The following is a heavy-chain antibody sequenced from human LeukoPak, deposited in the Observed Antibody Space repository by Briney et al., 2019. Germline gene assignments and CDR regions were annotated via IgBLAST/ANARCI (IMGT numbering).Heavy chain of an antibody. CDR1: GGSITSGGYF. Sequence: SSETLSLTCTVSGGSITSGGYFWTWIRQHPGKGLEWIGYIYYSGSTYYNPSLKSRVTISLDTSENQFSLKLSSVTAADTAVYYCVREDDTTMAFDSWGQGTLVTVSS. CDR3: VREDDTTMAFDS. J-gene: IGHJ4*02. V-gene: IGHV4-31*03. D-gene: IGHD5-18*01. CDR2: IYYSGST.